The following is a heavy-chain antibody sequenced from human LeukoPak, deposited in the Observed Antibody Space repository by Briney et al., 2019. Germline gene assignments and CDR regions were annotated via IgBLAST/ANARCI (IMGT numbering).Heavy chain of an antibody. D-gene: IGHD6-19*01. V-gene: IGHV1-46*01. J-gene: IGHJ4*02. CDR2: INPSGGST. CDR3: ARGGSLAVAPHLYYFDY. CDR1: GYTCIAYY. Sequence: GASVNVSCKASGYTCIAYYIHWVRQAPGQGLEWMGIINPSGGSTTYAQNFQGRVTMTRETSTSAVYMELSSLGSEDTAVYYCARGGSLAVAPHLYYFDYWGQGTLVTVSS.